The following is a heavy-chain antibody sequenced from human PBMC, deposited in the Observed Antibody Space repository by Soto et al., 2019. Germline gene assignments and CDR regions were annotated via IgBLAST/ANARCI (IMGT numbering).Heavy chain of an antibody. CDR1: GYTFTGYY. CDR2: INPNSGGT. D-gene: IGHD1-7*01. Sequence: ASVKVSCKASGYTFTGYYMHWVRQAPGQGLEWMGWINPNSGGTNYAQKFQGWVTMTRDTSISTAYMELSRLRSDDTAVYYCARDLTFSSRTGTTGYYYYYGMDVWGQGTTVTVSS. V-gene: IGHV1-2*04. CDR3: ARDLTFSSRTGTTGYYYYYGMDV. J-gene: IGHJ6*02.